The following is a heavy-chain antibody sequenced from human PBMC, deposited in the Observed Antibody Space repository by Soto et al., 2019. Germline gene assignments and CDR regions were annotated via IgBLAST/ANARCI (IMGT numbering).Heavy chain of an antibody. CDR1: GGSISSGGYS. J-gene: IGHJ4*02. D-gene: IGHD5-18*01. V-gene: IGHV4-30-2*01. CDR2: IYHSGST. Sequence: PSETLSLTCAVPGGSISSGGYSWSWIRQPPGKGLEWIGYIYHSGSTYYNPSLKSRVTISVDRSKNQFSLKLSSVTAADTAVYYCARGYSYGGGPFDYWGQGTLVTVSS. CDR3: ARGYSYGGGPFDY.